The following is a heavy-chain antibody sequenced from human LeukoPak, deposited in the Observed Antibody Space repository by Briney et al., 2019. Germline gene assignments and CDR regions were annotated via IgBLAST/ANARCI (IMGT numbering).Heavy chain of an antibody. D-gene: IGHD3-22*01. V-gene: IGHV3-48*03. CDR3: TTLGYHLDS. CDR2: FAGSDTTK. CDR1: GFDFGAYE. J-gene: IGHJ4*02. Sequence: GGSLRLSCAASGFDFGAYEMNWVRQATGKGREWVAYFAGSDTTKYYADPVRRRFTISRDNAKNSLSLEMNSLRAEGTALYYSTTLGYHLDSWGQGTLVTVSS.